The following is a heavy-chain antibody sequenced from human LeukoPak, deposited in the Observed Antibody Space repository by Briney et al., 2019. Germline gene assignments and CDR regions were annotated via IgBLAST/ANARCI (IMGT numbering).Heavy chain of an antibody. D-gene: IGHD6-6*01. CDR2: IWYDGSNK. CDR1: GFTFSSYG. CDR3: ARGGSSHGYYFDY. Sequence: GGSLRLSCAASGFTFSSYGMHWVRQAPGKGLEWVAVIWYDGSNKYYADSVKGRFTISRDNSKNTLYLQMNSLRAEDTAVYYCARGGSSHGYYFDYWGQGTLVTVSS. V-gene: IGHV3-33*01. J-gene: IGHJ4*02.